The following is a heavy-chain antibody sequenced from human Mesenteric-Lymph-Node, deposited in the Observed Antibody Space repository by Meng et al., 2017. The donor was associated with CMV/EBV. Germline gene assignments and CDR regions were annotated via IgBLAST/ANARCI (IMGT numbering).Heavy chain of an antibody. Sequence: GESLKISCAASGFTLTNYYIHWVRQAPGKGLEWVSSISTLSNDIYYADSVKGRFTISRDNAKNSLSLQMSSLTAEDTAVYYCARDWAPTNWFADNWGQGTLVTVSS. CDR1: GFTLTNYY. J-gene: IGHJ4*02. CDR2: ISTLSNDI. CDR3: ARDWAPTNWFADN. D-gene: IGHD3-10*01. V-gene: IGHV3-21*06.